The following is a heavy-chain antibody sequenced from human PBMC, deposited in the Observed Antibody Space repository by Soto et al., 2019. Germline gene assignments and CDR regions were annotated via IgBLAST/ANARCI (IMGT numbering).Heavy chain of an antibody. J-gene: IGHJ6*02. V-gene: IGHV1-69*12. CDR2: IIPIFGTA. CDR1: GGTFSSYA. CDR3: ASHKPRYYYYYGMDV. Sequence: QVQLVQSGAEVKKPGSSVKVSCKASGGTFSSYAISWVRQAPGQGLEWMGGIIPIFGTANYAQKFQGRVTITADECTTTAYVELSSLRSEDTAVYYCASHKPRYYYYYGMDVWGQGTTVTVSS.